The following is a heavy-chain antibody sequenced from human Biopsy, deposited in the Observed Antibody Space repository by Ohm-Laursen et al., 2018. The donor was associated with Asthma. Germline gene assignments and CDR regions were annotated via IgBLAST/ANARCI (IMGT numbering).Heavy chain of an antibody. Sequence: SQTLSLTCTASGDSISSYHWSWIRPPPGKGLEWIGYVFYGGATNYNPSLKSRVTISVDTSKNQFFLRLSSVTAADTAVYYCARGVVYGGDSYAEYFQHWGQGTLVTVSS. V-gene: IGHV4-59*01. CDR2: VFYGGAT. D-gene: IGHD4-23*01. CDR1: GDSISSYH. J-gene: IGHJ1*01. CDR3: ARGVVYGGDSYAEYFQH.